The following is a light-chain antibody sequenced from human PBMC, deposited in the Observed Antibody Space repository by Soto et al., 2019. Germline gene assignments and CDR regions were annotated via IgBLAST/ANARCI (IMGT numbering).Light chain of an antibody. CDR3: QQYGSSPYT. CDR1: QSVSANF. J-gene: IGKJ2*01. CDR2: AAS. V-gene: IGKV3-20*01. Sequence: EVVLTQSPGTLSLSPGERATLSCRASQSVSANFVAWYQQKPGQPPRLFILAASGRAAGIPDRFSGSGSGTDFTLTISRLEPEDFAVYYCQQYGSSPYTFAQGTKLEI.